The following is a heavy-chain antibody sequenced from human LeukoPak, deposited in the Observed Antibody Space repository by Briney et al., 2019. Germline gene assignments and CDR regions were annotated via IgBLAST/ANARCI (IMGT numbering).Heavy chain of an antibody. CDR2: MNPNSGNT. CDR3: ARGASGWYDAFDI. D-gene: IGHD6-19*01. Sequence: ASVKVSCKASGYTFTSYDINWVRQATGQGLEWMGWMNPNSGNTGYAQKFQGRVTITRNTSISTAYMELSSLRSEDTAVYYCARGASGWYDAFDIWRQGTMVTVSS. CDR1: GYTFTSYD. V-gene: IGHV1-8*03. J-gene: IGHJ3*02.